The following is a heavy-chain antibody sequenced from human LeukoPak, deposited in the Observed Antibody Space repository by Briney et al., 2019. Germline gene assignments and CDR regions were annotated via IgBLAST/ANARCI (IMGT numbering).Heavy chain of an antibody. J-gene: IGHJ4*02. CDR3: AKGDIVVVPAAMDY. CDR2: TSGSGGST. CDR1: GFTFSSYA. Sequence: GGSLRLSCAASGFTFSSYAMSWVRQAPGKGLEWVSATSGSGGSTYYADSVKGRFTISRDNSKNTLYLQMNSLRAEDTAVYYCAKGDIVVVPAAMDYWGQGTLVTVSS. D-gene: IGHD2-2*01. V-gene: IGHV3-23*01.